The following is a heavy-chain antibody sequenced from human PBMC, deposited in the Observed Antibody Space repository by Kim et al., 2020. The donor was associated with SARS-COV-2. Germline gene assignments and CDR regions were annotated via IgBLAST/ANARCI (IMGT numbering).Heavy chain of an antibody. V-gene: IGHV4-39*01. Sequence: SETLSLTCTVSGGSISSSSYYWGWIRQPPGKGLEWIGSIYYSGSTYYNPSLKSRVTISVDTSKNQFSLKLSSVTAADTAVYYCARDFGEDWFDPWGQGTL. CDR3: ARDFGEDWFDP. CDR1: GGSISSSSYY. D-gene: IGHD3-10*01. J-gene: IGHJ5*02. CDR2: IYYSGST.